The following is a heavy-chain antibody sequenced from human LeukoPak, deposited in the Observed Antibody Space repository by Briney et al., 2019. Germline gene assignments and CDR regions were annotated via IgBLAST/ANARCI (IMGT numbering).Heavy chain of an antibody. CDR1: GFTFSSYA. Sequence: GGSLRLSCAASGFTFSSYAMSWVRQAPGKGLEWVSAISGSGGSTYYADSVKGRFTISRDNSKNTLYLQMNSLRAEDTAVYYCARVRYYYDSSGYYPGGMDVWGQGTTVTVSS. D-gene: IGHD3-22*01. V-gene: IGHV3-23*01. CDR3: ARVRYYYDSSGYYPGGMDV. J-gene: IGHJ6*02. CDR2: ISGSGGST.